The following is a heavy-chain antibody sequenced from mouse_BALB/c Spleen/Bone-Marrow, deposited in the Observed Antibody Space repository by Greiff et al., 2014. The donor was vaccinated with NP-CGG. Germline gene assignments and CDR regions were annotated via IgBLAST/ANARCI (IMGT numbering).Heavy chain of an antibody. Sequence: VQGVESGPGLVAPSQSLSITCTVSGFSLTDYGVSWIRQPPGKGLEWLGVIWGGGITYYNSALKSRLSISKDNSKSQVFLKMNSLQTDDTAMYYCAKLNWDEGDYWGQGTTLTVSS. V-gene: IGHV2-6-5*01. D-gene: IGHD4-1*01. CDR2: IWGGGIT. CDR1: GFSLTDYG. J-gene: IGHJ2*01. CDR3: AKLNWDEGDY.